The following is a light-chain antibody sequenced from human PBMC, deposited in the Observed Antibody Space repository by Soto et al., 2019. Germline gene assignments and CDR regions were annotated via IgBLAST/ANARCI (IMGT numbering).Light chain of an antibody. J-gene: IGLJ2*01. Sequence: QSVLTQPPSASGTPGQWVTISCSGSSSNFASNSVYCYQQVPGTAPKLLIYKSNKRPSGVPDRFSGSKSGNSASLAISGLRSEDEADYYCVACDGNLSCVLFGGGTKLTVL. CDR2: KSN. CDR3: VACDGNLSCVL. CDR1: SSNFASNS. V-gene: IGLV1-47*01.